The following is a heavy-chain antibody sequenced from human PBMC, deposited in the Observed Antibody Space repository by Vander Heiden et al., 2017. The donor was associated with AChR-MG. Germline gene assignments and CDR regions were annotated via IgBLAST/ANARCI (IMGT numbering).Heavy chain of an antibody. CDR3: ARQELLWFGESADWFDP. V-gene: IGHV4-39*01. J-gene: IGHJ5*02. CDR1: GGSISSSSYY. D-gene: IGHD3-10*01. Sequence: QLQLQESGPGLVKPSETLSLTCTVSGGSISSSSYYWGWLRQPPGKGLEWIGSIYYSGSTYYNPSLKSRVTISVDTSKNQFSLKLSSVTAADTAVYYCARQELLWFGESADWFDPWGQGTLVTVSS. CDR2: IYYSGST.